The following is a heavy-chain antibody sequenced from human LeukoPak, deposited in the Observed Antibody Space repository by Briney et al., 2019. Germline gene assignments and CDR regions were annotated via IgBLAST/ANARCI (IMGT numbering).Heavy chain of an antibody. CDR1: GFTFDDYA. V-gene: IGHV3-43D*03. J-gene: IGHJ6*03. Sequence: GGSLRLSCAASGFTFDDYAMHWVRHAPGKGLEWVSLISWDGGSTYYADSVKGRFTISRDNSKNSLYLQMNSLRAEDTALYYCEKDGGGYCSGGRCYFEGYYSSYMDVWGKGTTVTVPS. CDR3: EKDGGGYCSGGRCYFEGYYSSYMDV. D-gene: IGHD2-15*01. CDR2: ISWDGGST.